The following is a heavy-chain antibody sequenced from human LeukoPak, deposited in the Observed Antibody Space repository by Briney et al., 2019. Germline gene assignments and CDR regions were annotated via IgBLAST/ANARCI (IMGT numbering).Heavy chain of an antibody. D-gene: IGHD2-2*01. Sequence: PGGSLRLSCAASGFTFSTFGMHWVRQAPGKGLEWVAFIRFDGSNEYYADSVKGRFTISRDNSKNTLYLQVNGLRAEDTAVHYCAKSDQRLPDYWGQGTLVTVSS. J-gene: IGHJ4*02. CDR2: IRFDGSNE. CDR3: AKSDQRLPDY. V-gene: IGHV3-30*02. CDR1: GFTFSTFG.